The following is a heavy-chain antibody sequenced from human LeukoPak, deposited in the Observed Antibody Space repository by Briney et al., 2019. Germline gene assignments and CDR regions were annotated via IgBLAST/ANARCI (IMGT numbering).Heavy chain of an antibody. J-gene: IGHJ5*02. CDR3: ARLIYYYDSSGRHGWFDP. V-gene: IGHV4-39*01. D-gene: IGHD3-22*01. Sequence: SETLSLTCTVSGGSISSSSYYWGWIRQPPGKGLEWIGNIYHSGSTYYNPSLKSRVTISVDTSKNQFSLKLSSVTAADRAVYYCARLIYYYDSSGRHGWFDPWGQGTLVTVSS. CDR2: IYHSGST. CDR1: GGSISSSSYY.